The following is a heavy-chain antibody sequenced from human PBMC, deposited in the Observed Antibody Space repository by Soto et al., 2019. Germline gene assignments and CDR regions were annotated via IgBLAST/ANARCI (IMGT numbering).Heavy chain of an antibody. CDR3: ARGERSSSWSTFGWFDP. V-gene: IGHV6-1*01. D-gene: IGHD6-13*01. J-gene: IGHJ5*02. Sequence: QVQLQQSGPGLVKPSQTLSLTCAISGDSVSSNSAAWNWIRQSPSRGLEWLGRTYYRSKWYNDYAVSVKSRITINPDTSKNQFSLQLNSVTPEDTAVYYCARGERSSSWSTFGWFDPWGQGTLVTVSS. CDR2: TYYRSKWYN. CDR1: GDSVSSNSAA.